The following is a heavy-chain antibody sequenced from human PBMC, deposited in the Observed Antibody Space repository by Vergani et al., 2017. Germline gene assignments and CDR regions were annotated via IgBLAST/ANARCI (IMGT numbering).Heavy chain of an antibody. D-gene: IGHD5-12*01. V-gene: IGHV1-2*06. CDR3: ARVWSVAIDY. CDR2: SNPNSGGT. Sequence: QVQLVQSGAEVKKPGASVKVSCKAAGYTFTGYSMPWVRQAPGPGLSGLGRSNPNSGGTNYGQKFQGRVTMTRDTSISTAYMELSRLRSDDTAVYYCARVWSVAIDYWGQGTLVTVSS. CDR1: GYTFTGYS. J-gene: IGHJ4*02.